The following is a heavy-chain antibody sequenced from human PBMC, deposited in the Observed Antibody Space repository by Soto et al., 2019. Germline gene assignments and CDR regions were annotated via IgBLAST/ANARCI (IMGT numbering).Heavy chain of an antibody. CDR1: GFTFSSYA. Sequence: QVQLVESGGGVVQPGRSLRLSCAASGFTFSSYAMHWVRQAPGKGLEWVAVISYDGSNKYYADSVKGRFTISRDNSKNTLYLQMNSLRAEDTAVYYCAREMATTYHDAFDIWGQGTMVTVSS. V-gene: IGHV3-30-3*01. D-gene: IGHD1-1*01. CDR3: AREMATTYHDAFDI. CDR2: ISYDGSNK. J-gene: IGHJ3*02.